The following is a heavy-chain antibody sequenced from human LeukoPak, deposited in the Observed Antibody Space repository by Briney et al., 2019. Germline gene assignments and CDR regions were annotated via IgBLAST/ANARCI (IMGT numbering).Heavy chain of an antibody. J-gene: IGHJ4*02. D-gene: IGHD4-11*01. CDR3: TKVRSGSSNWALRIFAY. Sequence: PGGSLRLSCAVSGFTFSNEAMGWVRQLRGGGLEWVSTISPGGGTTYYAESMKGRFTISRDNSKSILYLEMNSLRVEDTAVYYCTKVRSGSSNWALRIFAYWGQGALVTVSS. CDR2: ISPGGGTT. V-gene: IGHV3-23*01. CDR1: GFTFSNEA.